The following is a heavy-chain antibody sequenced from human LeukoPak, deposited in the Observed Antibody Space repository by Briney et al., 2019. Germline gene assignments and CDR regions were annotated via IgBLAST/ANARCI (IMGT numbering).Heavy chain of an antibody. CDR1: GFTFSSYS. CDR3: ARDIWFGIDAFDI. Sequence: GGSLRLSCAASGFTFSSYSMNWVRQAPWKGLEWVSSISSSSSYIYYADSVKGRFTISRDNAKNSLYLQMNSLRAEDTAVYYCARDIWFGIDAFDIWGQGTMVTVSS. V-gene: IGHV3-21*01. J-gene: IGHJ3*02. CDR2: ISSSSSYI. D-gene: IGHD3-10*01.